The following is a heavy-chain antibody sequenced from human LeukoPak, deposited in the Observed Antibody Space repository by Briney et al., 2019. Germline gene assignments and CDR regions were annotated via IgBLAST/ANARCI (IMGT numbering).Heavy chain of an antibody. J-gene: IGHJ4*02. Sequence: GGSLRLSCAASGFTFSSYSISWFRQAPGKGLEWVAYISASGSNIYYVDSVKGRFTVSRDNPKSSLFLQMSSPRAEDTAVYYCARVKGSYFDYWGQGALVTVSS. CDR2: ISASGSNI. CDR1: GFTFSSYS. D-gene: IGHD2-15*01. V-gene: IGHV3-48*01. CDR3: ARVKGSYFDY.